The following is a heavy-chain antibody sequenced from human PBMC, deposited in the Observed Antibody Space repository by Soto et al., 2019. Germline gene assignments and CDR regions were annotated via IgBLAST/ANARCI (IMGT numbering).Heavy chain of an antibody. D-gene: IGHD1-20*01. Sequence: SETLSLTCTVSGGSIISGDYYWSLIRQPPGKGLEWIVYIYYSGSTYYNPSLKSRVTISVDTSKNQFSLKLSSVTAADTAVYYCARRRAVTGLFVKARHWDYWGQGTLVTVSS. CDR3: ARRRAVTGLFVKARHWDY. J-gene: IGHJ4*01. CDR2: IYYSGST. CDR1: GGSIISGDYY. V-gene: IGHV4-30-4*01.